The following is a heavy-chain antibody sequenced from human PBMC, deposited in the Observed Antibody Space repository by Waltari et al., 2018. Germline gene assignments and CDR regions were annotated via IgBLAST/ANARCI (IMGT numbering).Heavy chain of an antibody. J-gene: IGHJ6*02. D-gene: IGHD6-13*01. V-gene: IGHV4-4*02. Sequence: QVQLQESGPGLVKPSGTLSLTCAVSGGSISSSNWWSWVRQPPGKGLEWIGEIYHSGSTNYNPSLKSGVTISVDKSKNQFSLKLSSVTAADTAVYYCARVESSSWPYYYYGMDVWGQGTTVTVSS. CDR1: GGSISSSNW. CDR3: ARVESSSWPYYYYGMDV. CDR2: IYHSGST.